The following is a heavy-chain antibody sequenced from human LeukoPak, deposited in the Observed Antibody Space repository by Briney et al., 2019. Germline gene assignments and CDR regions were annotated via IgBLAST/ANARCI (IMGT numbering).Heavy chain of an antibody. J-gene: IGHJ4*02. CDR2: INHSGST. Sequence: PSETLSLTCAVYGGSFSGHHWSWIRQPPGKGLEWIGEINHSGSTNYNPSLESRVTISVDTSKNHFSLKLSSVTAADTAVYYCASGQYYDLWSGYYVDWGQGTLVTVSA. V-gene: IGHV4-34*01. D-gene: IGHD3-3*01. CDR1: GGSFSGHH. CDR3: ASGQYYDLWSGYYVD.